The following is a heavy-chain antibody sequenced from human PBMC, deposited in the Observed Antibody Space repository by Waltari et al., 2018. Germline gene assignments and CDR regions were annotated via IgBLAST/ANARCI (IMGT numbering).Heavy chain of an antibody. D-gene: IGHD3-10*01. J-gene: IGHJ4*02. CDR2: IYPDDSSR. CDR3: VIHSFYYGSTYYSPPDY. CDR1: GFSFNNYW. V-gene: IGHV5-51*01. Sequence: EVQLVQSGAEVKEPGESLKISCKGSGFSFNNYWIGWVRQMPGKGLEWMGIIYPDDSSRIYSPSFQGQVTMSADRSISAAYLEWSSLKASDTAMYYCVIHSFYYGSTYYSPPDYWGQGTLVTVSS.